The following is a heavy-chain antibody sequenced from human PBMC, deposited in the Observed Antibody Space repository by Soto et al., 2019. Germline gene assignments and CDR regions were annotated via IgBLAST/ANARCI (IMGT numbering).Heavy chain of an antibody. CDR2: INPNSGGT. CDR3: ARVRDYYDSSGYYDY. CDR1: ADTFTSYY. J-gene: IGHJ4*02. V-gene: IGHV1-2*02. Sequence: GASVKVSCKAPADTFTSYYIHWVRQAPGHGLEWMGWINPNSGGTNYAQKFQGRVTMTRDTSISTAYMELSRLRSDDTAVYYCARVRDYYDSSGYYDYWGQGTLVTVSS. D-gene: IGHD3-22*01.